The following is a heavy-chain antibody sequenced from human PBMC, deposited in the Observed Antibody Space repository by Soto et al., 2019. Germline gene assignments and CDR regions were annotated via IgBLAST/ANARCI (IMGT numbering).Heavy chain of an antibody. J-gene: IGHJ5*01. CDR2: SYRTRTT. D-gene: IGHD3-3*01. V-gene: IGHV4-30-2*01. CDR1: GDSVSTNRYS. Sequence: QLKLQEAGSGLVKPSETLSLTCGVSGDSVSTNRYSWGWIRQPPGKGLEGIGNSYRTRTTYYNPSLKTRVTIYFARSKDNFSLKLPSVTAADTALWYCARLDEVLRVWVDTWGHETRVTVSS. CDR3: ARLDEVLRVWVDT.